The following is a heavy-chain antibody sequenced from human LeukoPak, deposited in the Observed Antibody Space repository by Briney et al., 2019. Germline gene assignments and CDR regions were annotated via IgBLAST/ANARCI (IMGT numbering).Heavy chain of an antibody. D-gene: IGHD1-26*01. Sequence: PSETLSLTCTVSGGSISSSSYYRGWLRQPPGKGVEWIGSIYYSGSTYYKPSLKSRVTISVGTPKNQFSLKLSSVTAADTAVYYCARDRPGSYHGRGLGFDYWGQGTLVTVSS. V-gene: IGHV4-39*07. CDR1: GGSISSSSYY. CDR3: ARDRPGSYHGRGLGFDY. J-gene: IGHJ4*02. CDR2: IYYSGST.